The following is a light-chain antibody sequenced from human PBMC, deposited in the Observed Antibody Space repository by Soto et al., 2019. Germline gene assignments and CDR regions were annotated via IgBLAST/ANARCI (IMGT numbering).Light chain of an antibody. Sequence: EVVLTLSPGTLSLSPGERATLSCRASQSVSNDYLAWYQQKPGQAPRLLIYGASNRATGVPDRFSGSGSGTDFTLTISRLGPEDFAVYYCQQYGNSPLTFGGGTKVDIK. V-gene: IGKV3-20*01. CDR1: QSVSNDY. J-gene: IGKJ4*01. CDR2: GAS. CDR3: QQYGNSPLT.